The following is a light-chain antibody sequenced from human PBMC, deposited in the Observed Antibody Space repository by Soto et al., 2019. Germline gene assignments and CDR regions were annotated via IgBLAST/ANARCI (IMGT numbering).Light chain of an antibody. CDR3: QSYDSSLSGYV. V-gene: IGLV1-40*01. CDR1: SSNIGAGYD. J-gene: IGLJ1*01. CDR2: GNS. Sequence: QSVLTQPPSVSGAPGQRVTISCTGSSSNIGAGYDVYWYQQLPGTAPKLLIYGNSNRPSGVPDRFSGSKSGTSASLAITGLQAEDEADYYCQSYDSSLSGYVFGTGTKVTVL.